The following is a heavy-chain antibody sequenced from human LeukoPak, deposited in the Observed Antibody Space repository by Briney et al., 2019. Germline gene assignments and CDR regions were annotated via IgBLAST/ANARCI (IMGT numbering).Heavy chain of an antibody. D-gene: IGHD2-15*01. CDR3: ARVELSGGSCYVDY. V-gene: IGHV4-31*03. CDR2: IYYSGST. J-gene: IGHJ4*02. Sequence: SQTLSLTCTVSGGSISSGGYYWSWIRQHPGKGLEWVGYIYYSGSTYYNPSLKSRVTISVDTSKNQFSLKLSSVTAADTAVYYCARVELSGGSCYVDYWGQGTLVTVSS. CDR1: GGSISSGGYY.